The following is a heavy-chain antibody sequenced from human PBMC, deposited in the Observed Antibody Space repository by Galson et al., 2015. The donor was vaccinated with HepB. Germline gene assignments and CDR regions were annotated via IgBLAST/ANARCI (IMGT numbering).Heavy chain of an antibody. J-gene: IGHJ1*01. Sequence: CAASGFSFDNFAMHWVRQAPGKGLEWVAVISYNGSEKYHADSLKGRFTISRDNSKNTLFLQVDSLSPDDTALYYCTKGAYYEILTAYWNAPHFASWGQGTPVTVAS. D-gene: IGHD3-9*01. CDR3: TKGAYYEILTAYWNAPHFAS. CDR1: GFSFDNFA. CDR2: ISYNGSEK. V-gene: IGHV3-30*04.